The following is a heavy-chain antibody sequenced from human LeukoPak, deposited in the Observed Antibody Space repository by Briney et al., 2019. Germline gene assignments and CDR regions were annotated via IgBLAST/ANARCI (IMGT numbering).Heavy chain of an antibody. CDR2: INPSGGST. Sequence: GGSLRLSCAASGFTFSSSWMHWVRQAPGQGLEWMGIINPSGGSTSYAQKFQGRVTMTRDTSTSTVYMELSSLRSEDTAVYYCAREEGYSSSSYYYYGMDVWGQGTTVTVSS. J-gene: IGHJ6*02. D-gene: IGHD6-6*01. CDR3: AREEGYSSSSYYYYGMDV. CDR1: GFTFSSSW. V-gene: IGHV1-46*01.